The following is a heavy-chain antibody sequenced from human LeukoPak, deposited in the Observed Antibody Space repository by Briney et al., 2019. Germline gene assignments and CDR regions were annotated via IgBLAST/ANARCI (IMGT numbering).Heavy chain of an antibody. CDR1: GFSSSSYA. CDR3: ARDGGSAMPFDY. J-gene: IGHJ4*02. CDR2: ISGSGGST. Sequence: GGSLRLSCAASGFSSSSYAMGWVRQAPGKGLEWVSVISGSGGSTYYADSVKGRFTISRDNAKNSLYLQMNSLRAEDTAVYYCARDGGSAMPFDYWGQGTLVTVSS. V-gene: IGHV3-23*01. D-gene: IGHD2-2*01.